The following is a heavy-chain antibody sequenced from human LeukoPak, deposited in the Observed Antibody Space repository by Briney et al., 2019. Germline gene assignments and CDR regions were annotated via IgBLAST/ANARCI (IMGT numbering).Heavy chain of an antibody. CDR1: GGSISSGSYY. CDR2: IYYTGST. Sequence: SQTLSLTCTVSGGSISSGSYYWSWIRQSPGKGLDWIGYIYYTGSTDYNPSLKSRVTISVDTSKNQFSLKLTSVTAPDTAVYYCARHISGNYGGYFDYWGQGTLVAVSS. D-gene: IGHD1-26*01. J-gene: IGHJ4*02. V-gene: IGHV4-61*01. CDR3: ARHISGNYGGYFDY.